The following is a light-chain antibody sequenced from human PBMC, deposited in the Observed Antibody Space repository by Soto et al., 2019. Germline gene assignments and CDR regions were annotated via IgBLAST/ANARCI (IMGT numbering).Light chain of an antibody. Sequence: DIQMTQSPSTLSASVGDRVTITCRASQSISSWLAWYQQKPGKAPNLLIYKASSLESGVPSRSSGSGSGTEFTLTINSLQPDDFATYDCQQDNSYSVTFGQGTKVEIK. CDR2: KAS. CDR3: QQDNSYSVT. V-gene: IGKV1-5*03. CDR1: QSISSW. J-gene: IGKJ1*01.